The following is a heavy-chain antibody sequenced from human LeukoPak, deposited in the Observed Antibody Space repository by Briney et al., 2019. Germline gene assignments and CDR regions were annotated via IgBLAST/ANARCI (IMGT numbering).Heavy chain of an antibody. CDR3: ARGGFSDYYYDSSGYKQNLDY. V-gene: IGHV3-21*01. D-gene: IGHD3-22*01. J-gene: IGHJ4*02. CDR2: ISSSSSYI. CDR1: GFTFSSYS. Sequence: GGSLRLSCAASGFTFSSYSMNWVRQAPGKGLEWVSSISSSSSYIYYADSVKGRFTISRHNAKNSLYLQMNSLRAEDTAVYYCARGGFSDYYYDSSGYKQNLDYWGQGTLVTVSS.